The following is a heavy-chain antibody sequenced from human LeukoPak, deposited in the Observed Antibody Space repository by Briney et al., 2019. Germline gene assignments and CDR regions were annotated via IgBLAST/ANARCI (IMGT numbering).Heavy chain of an antibody. Sequence: SQTLSLTCGISGDSVSTNNVAWNWIRQSPSRGLEWLGRTYYRTKWYNDYAVSVKSRITNSPDTSKNQFSLQLNSATPDDTAVYYCAREGLGAAYFDFWGQGTLVTVSS. D-gene: IGHD3-16*01. CDR3: AREGLGAAYFDF. V-gene: IGHV6-1*01. CDR1: GDSVSTNNVA. J-gene: IGHJ4*02. CDR2: TYYRTKWYN.